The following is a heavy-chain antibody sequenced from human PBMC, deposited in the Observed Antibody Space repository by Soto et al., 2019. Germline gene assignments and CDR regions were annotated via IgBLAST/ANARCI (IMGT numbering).Heavy chain of an antibody. CDR3: ARAPQLEPRLKDGYYYGMDV. CDR1: GYTFTGYY. Sequence: ASVKVSCKASGYTFTGYYMHWVRQAPGQGLEWMGWINPNSGGTNYAQKFQGWVTMTRDTSISTAYMELSRLRSDDTAVYYCARAPQLEPRLKDGYYYGMDVWGQGTTVTVSS. CDR2: INPNSGGT. D-gene: IGHD1-1*01. V-gene: IGHV1-2*04. J-gene: IGHJ6*02.